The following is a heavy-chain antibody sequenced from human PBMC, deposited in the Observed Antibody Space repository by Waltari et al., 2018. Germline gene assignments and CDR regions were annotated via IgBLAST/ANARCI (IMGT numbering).Heavy chain of an antibody. CDR2: VYHFGSS. D-gene: IGHD4-17*01. CDR3: ARHESAHYGGFDS. V-gene: IGHV4-38-2*01. CDR1: GDSITRASY. J-gene: IGHJ4*02. Sequence: QVQLQESGPGLVKPSETLSLTCAVSGDSITRASYWGWIRQPPGKGLEWSGYVYHFGSSSYNPSLKSRVTMSVDTSKRQFSLNLSSVTAADTAVYYCARHESAHYGGFDSWGRGTLVTVSA.